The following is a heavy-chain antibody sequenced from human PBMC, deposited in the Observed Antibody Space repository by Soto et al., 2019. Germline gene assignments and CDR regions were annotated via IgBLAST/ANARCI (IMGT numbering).Heavy chain of an antibody. J-gene: IGHJ4*02. Sequence: LVESGGGVVQPGGSLRLSCVASGSIFSGYGMHWVRQAPGKGLEWVAVIWYDGSNKYYADSVKGRFTISRDNSKNMLYLQMDSLRAEDTAVYYCARDGIGGTVFRGFCDYWGRGTLVTVSS. D-gene: IGHD1-7*01. V-gene: IGHV3-33*01. CDR2: IWYDGSNK. CDR3: ARDGIGGTVFRGFCDY. CDR1: GSIFSGYG.